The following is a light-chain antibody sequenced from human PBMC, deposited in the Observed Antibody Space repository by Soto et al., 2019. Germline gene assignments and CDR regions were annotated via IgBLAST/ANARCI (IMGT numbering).Light chain of an antibody. V-gene: IGLV2-23*01. CDR3: CSYAGSTSVI. CDR1: NSDVGSYDL. CDR2: EAS. Sequence: QSALTQPASVSGSPGQPITISCTGSNSDVGSYDLVSWYQQHPGKAPKLIIYEASKRPSGVSNRFSGSNSGNTASLSISGLQAEDEADYYCCSYAGSTSVIFGGGTQLTVL. J-gene: IGLJ2*01.